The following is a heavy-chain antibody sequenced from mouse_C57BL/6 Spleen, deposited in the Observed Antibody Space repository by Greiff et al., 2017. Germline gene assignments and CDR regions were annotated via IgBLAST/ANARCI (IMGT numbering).Heavy chain of an antibody. D-gene: IGHD1-1*01. V-gene: IGHV1-43*01. Sequence: VQLQQSGPELVKPGASVKISCKASGYSFTGYYMHWVKQSSEKSLEWIGEINPSTGGTSYNQKFKGKATLTVDKSSSTAYMQLKSLTSEDSAVYYCAIPYGSSYSYFDYWGQGTTLTVSS. CDR2: INPSTGGT. CDR3: AIPYGSSYSYFDY. CDR1: GYSFTGYY. J-gene: IGHJ2*01.